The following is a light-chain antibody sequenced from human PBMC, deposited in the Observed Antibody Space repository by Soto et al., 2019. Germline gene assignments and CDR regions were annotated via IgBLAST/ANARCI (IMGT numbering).Light chain of an antibody. V-gene: IGKV1-5*03. J-gene: IGKJ1*01. CDR3: QYYNNYCWT. CDR1: QSISSW. CDR2: KTS. Sequence: DIQLTQSPSTLSASVGDRVTIPCRASQSISSWLAWYQQKPGKAPKFLIYKTSNLESGDQSRFSGSGSGTEFTLTISSLHPDDFATYYCQYYNNYCWTFGQGTKVEIK.